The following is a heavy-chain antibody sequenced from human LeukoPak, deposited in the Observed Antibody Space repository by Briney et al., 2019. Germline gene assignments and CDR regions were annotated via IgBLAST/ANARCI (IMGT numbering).Heavy chain of an antibody. D-gene: IGHD3-22*01. CDR1: GYTFTSYG. J-gene: IGHJ1*01. CDR2: ISAYNGTT. CDR3: ARGYYDSSGFEYFQD. Sequence: ASVTVSCKASGYTFTSYGISWVRQAPGQGLEWMGWISAYNGTTNYAQKLQGRVTITTDTSTSTAYMELRSLRSDDTAVYYCARGYYDSSGFEYFQDWGQGTLVTVSS. V-gene: IGHV1-18*01.